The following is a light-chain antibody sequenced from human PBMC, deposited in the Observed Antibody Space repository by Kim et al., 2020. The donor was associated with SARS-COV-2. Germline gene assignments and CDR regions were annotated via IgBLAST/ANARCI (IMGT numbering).Light chain of an antibody. Sequence: LTQPASVSGSPGQSITISCSGASSYVGVYNYVSWYQHHPGKVPKLMIYDVTQRPSGVSNRFSGSKSGNTASLTISGLQAEDEADYYCCSYGSTSIHYVFGTGTKVTVL. V-gene: IGLV2-14*03. CDR2: DVT. CDR3: CSYGSTSIHYV. CDR1: SSYVGVYNY. J-gene: IGLJ1*01.